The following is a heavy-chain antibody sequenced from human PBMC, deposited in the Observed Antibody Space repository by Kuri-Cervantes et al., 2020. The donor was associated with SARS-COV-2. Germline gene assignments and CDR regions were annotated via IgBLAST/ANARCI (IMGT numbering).Heavy chain of an antibody. V-gene: IGHV3-21*01. CDR1: GFTFKTYT. CDR2: ISGSGSYI. J-gene: IGHJ4*02. CDR3: AKVDLSGDSSGQCFDY. D-gene: IGHD3-22*01. Sequence: GESLKISCGASGFTFKTYTMNWVRQAPGKALQWISSISGSGSYIYYADSLRGRFTISRDNAKNSLYLQMNSLRAEDTAVYYCAKVDLSGDSSGQCFDYWGQGTLVTVSS.